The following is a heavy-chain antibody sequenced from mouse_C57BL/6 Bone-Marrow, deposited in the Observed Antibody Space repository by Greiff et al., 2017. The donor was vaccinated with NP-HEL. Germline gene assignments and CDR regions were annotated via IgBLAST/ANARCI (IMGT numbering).Heavy chain of an antibody. CDR3: AKRKAYWYFDV. Sequence: VQLQQSGPELVKPGASVKMSCKASGYTFTDYNMHWVKQSHGKSLEWIGYINPNNGGTSYNQKFKGKATLTVNKSSSTAYMQLRSLTSEDSADYYGAKRKAYWYFDVWGTGTTVTVSS. V-gene: IGHV1-22*01. CDR2: INPNNGGT. CDR1: GYTFTDYN. J-gene: IGHJ1*03.